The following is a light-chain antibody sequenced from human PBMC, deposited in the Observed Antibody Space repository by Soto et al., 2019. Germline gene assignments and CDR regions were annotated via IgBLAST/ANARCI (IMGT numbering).Light chain of an antibody. CDR2: LGS. CDR1: QSLLHSSGYNY. V-gene: IGKV2-28*01. CDR3: QNYDGDPIT. J-gene: IGKJ5*01. Sequence: DIVMTQSPLSLPVTPGEPASISCRSSQSLLHSSGYNYLDWYLQKPGQSPQLLIYLGSNRVSGVPDRFSGSGSGTDFTLTINSLQPDDIATYFCQNYDGDPITFGQGTRLEIK.